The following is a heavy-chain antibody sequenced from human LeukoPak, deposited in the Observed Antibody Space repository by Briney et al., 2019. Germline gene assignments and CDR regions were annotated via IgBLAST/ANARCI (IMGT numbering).Heavy chain of an antibody. D-gene: IGHD3-10*01. CDR1: GGSISSYY. CDR3: ARGGRGVLLWFGELLNTEAFSHYYYYGMDV. Sequence: PSETLSLTCTVSGGSISSYYWSWIRQPPGKGLEWIGYIYYSGSTNYNPSLKSRVTISVDTSKNQFSLKLSSVTAADTAVYYCARGGRGVLLWFGELLNTEAFSHYYYYGMDVWGQGTTVTVSS. J-gene: IGHJ6*02. V-gene: IGHV4-59*01. CDR2: IYYSGST.